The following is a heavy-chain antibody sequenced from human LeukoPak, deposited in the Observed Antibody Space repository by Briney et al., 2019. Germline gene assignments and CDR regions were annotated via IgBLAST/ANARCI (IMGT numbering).Heavy chain of an antibody. D-gene: IGHD3-10*01. V-gene: IGHV4-59*08. CDR3: ARLHYYGSGNWFDP. J-gene: IGHJ5*02. CDR2: IYYSGST. Sequence: SETLSLTCTVSGGSISGYYWSWIRQPPGKGLEWIGYIYYSGSTNYNPSLKSRVTISVDTSKNQFSLRLSSVTAADTAVYYCARLHYYGSGNWFDPWGQGTLVTVSS. CDR1: GGSISGYY.